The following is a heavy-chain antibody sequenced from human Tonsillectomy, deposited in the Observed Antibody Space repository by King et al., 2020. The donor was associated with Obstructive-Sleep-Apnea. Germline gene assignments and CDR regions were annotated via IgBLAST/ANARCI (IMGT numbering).Heavy chain of an antibody. V-gene: IGHV4-39*07. CDR3: ARAEYYYDSSGYPTIFDY. CDR2: IYYSGST. Sequence: QLQESGPGLVKPSETLSLTCTVSGGSISSSSYYWGWIRQPPGKGLGWIGSIYYSGSTYYNPSLKSRVTISVATSKNQYSLKLSSVTAADTAVYYCARAEYYYDSSGYPTIFDYWGQGTLVTVSS. D-gene: IGHD3-22*01. CDR1: GGSISSSSYY. J-gene: IGHJ4*02.